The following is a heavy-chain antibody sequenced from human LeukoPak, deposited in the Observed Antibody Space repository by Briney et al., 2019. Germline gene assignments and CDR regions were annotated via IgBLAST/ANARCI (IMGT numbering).Heavy chain of an antibody. J-gene: IGHJ4*02. D-gene: IGHD5-18*01. CDR3: VKGSSGGNSYGFYDY. V-gene: IGHV3-64D*09. CDR1: GFTFSSYS. Sequence: AGGSLRLSCAASGFTFSSYSMNWVRQAPGMGLEYVSAISSIGGRTFYADSVRGRFTISRDNSKNTLYLQMSSLRAEDTAVYYCVKGSSGGNSYGFYDYWGQGTLVTVSS. CDR2: ISSIGGRT.